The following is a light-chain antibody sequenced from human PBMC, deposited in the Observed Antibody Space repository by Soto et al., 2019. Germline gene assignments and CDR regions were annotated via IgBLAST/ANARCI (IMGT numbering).Light chain of an antibody. CDR3: QAWDSSTVV. Sequence: SYELTQPPSVSVSPGQTASITCSGDKLGDKYACWYQQKPGQSPVLVIYQDGKRPSGIPERFSGSNSGNTATLTISGTQAMDEADYYCQAWDSSTVVFGGGTKLTVI. V-gene: IGLV3-1*01. CDR2: QDG. CDR1: KLGDKY. J-gene: IGLJ2*01.